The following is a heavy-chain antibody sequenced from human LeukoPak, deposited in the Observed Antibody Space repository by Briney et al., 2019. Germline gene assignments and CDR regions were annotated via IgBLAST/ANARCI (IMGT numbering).Heavy chain of an antibody. J-gene: IGHJ4*02. CDR2: INHSGST. Sequence: SETLSLTCAVYGGSFSGYYWSWIRQPPGKELEWIGEINHSGSTNYNPSLKSRVTISVDTSKNQFSLKLSSVTAADTAVYYCARARSLRLMVRGVILDYWGQGTLVTVSS. V-gene: IGHV4-34*01. D-gene: IGHD3-10*01. CDR1: GGSFSGYY. CDR3: ARARSLRLMVRGVILDY.